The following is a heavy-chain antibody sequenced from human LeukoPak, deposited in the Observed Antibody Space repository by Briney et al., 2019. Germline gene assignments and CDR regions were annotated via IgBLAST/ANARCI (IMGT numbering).Heavy chain of an antibody. CDR3: ARSGLVESVYYYYMDV. D-gene: IGHD2-2*01. Sequence: GGSLRLSCAASGFTFSDYYMSWIRQAPGKGLEWVSYISSSGSTIYYADSVKGRFTISRDNAKNSLYLQMNSLRAEDTAVYYCARSGLVESVYYYYMDVWGKGTTVAVSS. J-gene: IGHJ6*03. V-gene: IGHV3-11*01. CDR2: ISSSGSTI. CDR1: GFTFSDYY.